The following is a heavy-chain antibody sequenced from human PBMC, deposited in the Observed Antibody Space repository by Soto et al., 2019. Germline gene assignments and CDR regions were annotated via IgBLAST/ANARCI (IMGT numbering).Heavy chain of an antibody. J-gene: IGHJ6*02. Sequence: HGESLKISCKGSGYSFTSYWISWVRQMPGKGLEWMGRIDPSDSYTNYSPSFQGHVTISADKSISTAYLQWSSLKASDTAMYYCALYDFWSGYRVNYYYYGMDVWGQGTKVTVSS. CDR2: IDPSDSYT. V-gene: IGHV5-10-1*01. CDR3: ALYDFWSGYRVNYYYYGMDV. D-gene: IGHD3-3*01. CDR1: GYSFTSYW.